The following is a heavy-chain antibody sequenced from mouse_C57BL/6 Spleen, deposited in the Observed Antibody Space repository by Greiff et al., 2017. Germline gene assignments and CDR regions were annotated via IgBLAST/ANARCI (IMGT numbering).Heavy chain of an antibody. CDR3: TRDYYGNWYFDV. CDR1: GFTFSSYA. CDR2: ISSGGDYI. Sequence: DVMLVESGEGLVKPGGSLKLSCAASGFTFSSYAMSWVRQTPEKRLEWVAYISSGGDYIYYADTVKGRFTISRDNARNTLYLQMSSLKSEDTAMYYCTRDYYGNWYFDVWGTGTTVTVSS. D-gene: IGHD1-1*01. J-gene: IGHJ1*03. V-gene: IGHV5-9-1*02.